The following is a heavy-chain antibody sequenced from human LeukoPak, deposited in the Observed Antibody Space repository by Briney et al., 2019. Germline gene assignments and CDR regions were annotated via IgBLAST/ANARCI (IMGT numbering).Heavy chain of an antibody. CDR1: GFTFSSYG. CDR3: GEVSWLREDNDL. CDR2: ISYDGSNK. D-gene: IGHD5-12*01. V-gene: IGHV3-30*18. J-gene: IGHJ5*02. Sequence: PRGSLRLSCAASGFTFSSYGMHWVRQAPGKGLEWVAVISYDGSNKYYADSVKGRFTISRDNSKNTLYLQMNSLGAEDTAGYCCGEVSWLREDNDLRGQGTLVSVSS.